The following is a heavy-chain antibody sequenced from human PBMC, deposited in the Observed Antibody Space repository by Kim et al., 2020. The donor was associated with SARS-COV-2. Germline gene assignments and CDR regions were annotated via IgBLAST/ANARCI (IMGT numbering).Heavy chain of an antibody. CDR1: GGTFSSYA. Sequence: SVKVSCKASGGTFSSYAISWVRQAPGQGLEWMGGIIPIFGTANYAQKFQGRVTITADESTSTAYMELSSLRSEDTAVYYCARVYWGGAAAGYDYYGRDVWGAGTTVTASS. CDR3: ARVYWGGAAAGYDYYGRDV. V-gene: IGHV1-69*13. D-gene: IGHD6-13*01. J-gene: IGHJ6*01. CDR2: IIPIFGTA.